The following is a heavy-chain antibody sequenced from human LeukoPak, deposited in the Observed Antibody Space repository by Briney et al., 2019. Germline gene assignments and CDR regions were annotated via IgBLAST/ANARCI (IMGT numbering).Heavy chain of an antibody. CDR1: GYTFTIYG. D-gene: IGHD3-16*01. Sequence: ASVKVCFKASGYTFTIYGISWVRQAPGQGLEWMGWISAYNGNTNYAQKLQGRVTMTTDTSTSTAYMELRSLRSDDTAVYYCASPGEKDYYFDYWGQGTLVTVSS. CDR3: ASPGEKDYYFDY. J-gene: IGHJ4*02. V-gene: IGHV1-18*01. CDR2: ISAYNGNT.